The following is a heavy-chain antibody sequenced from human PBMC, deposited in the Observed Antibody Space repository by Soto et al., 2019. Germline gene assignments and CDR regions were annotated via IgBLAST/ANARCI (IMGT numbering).Heavy chain of an antibody. CDR3: AGLDSSMVKTPVY. D-gene: IGHD5-18*01. Sequence: GGSLRLSCAVSGFTFNSYSMNWVRLAPGKGLEWVSSISSFSNYMYYTDSVKGRFTISRDNARNSLYLQMNSLRAEDMAVYYCAGLDSSMVKTPVYWGQGTLVTVSA. CDR2: ISSFSNYM. CDR1: GFTFNSYS. V-gene: IGHV3-21*01. J-gene: IGHJ4*02.